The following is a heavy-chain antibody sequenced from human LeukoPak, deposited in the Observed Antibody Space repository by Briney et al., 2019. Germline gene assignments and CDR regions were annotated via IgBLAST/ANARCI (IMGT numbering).Heavy chain of an antibody. CDR1: GFTFSSYW. J-gene: IGHJ5*02. D-gene: IGHD4-23*01. CDR2: ISPDGSSA. CDR3: ARDIPHNSFDP. V-gene: IGHV3-74*01. Sequence: GGSLRLSCAASGFTFSSYWMHWVRQAPGKGLVWVSRISPDGSSALYADSVKGRFTISRDNAKNTLYLQMDSLRAEDTAVYYCARDIPHNSFDPWGQGTLVTVSS.